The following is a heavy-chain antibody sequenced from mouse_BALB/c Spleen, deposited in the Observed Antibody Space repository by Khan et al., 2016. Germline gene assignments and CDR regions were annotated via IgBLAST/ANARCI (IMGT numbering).Heavy chain of an antibody. J-gene: IGHJ4*01. CDR3: ARKRGVHYNMDY. Sequence: QVQLKQSGPGLVQPSQSLSITCTVSGFSLNNYGVHWVRQPPGKGLEWLGLIWSGGNTDYNAAFKSRLYISKDNTKSQVFFKMNSLQAADKAIYYCARKRGVHYNMDYWGQGTSVTVSS. V-gene: IGHV2-2*01. CDR1: GFSLNNYG. CDR2: IWSGGNT.